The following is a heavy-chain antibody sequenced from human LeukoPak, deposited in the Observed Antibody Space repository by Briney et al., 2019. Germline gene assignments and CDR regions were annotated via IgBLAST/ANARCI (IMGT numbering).Heavy chain of an antibody. CDR1: GGSISSSSYY. D-gene: IGHD6-19*01. J-gene: IGHJ4*02. V-gene: IGHV4-39*01. CDR2: IYYSGST. Sequence: PSETLSLTCTVSGGSISSSSYYWGWIRQPPGKGLEWIGSIYYSGSTYYNPSLKSRVTISVDTSKNQFSLKLSSVTAADTAVYYCARTSSGWYLCPDYWGQGTLVTVSS. CDR3: ARTSSGWYLCPDY.